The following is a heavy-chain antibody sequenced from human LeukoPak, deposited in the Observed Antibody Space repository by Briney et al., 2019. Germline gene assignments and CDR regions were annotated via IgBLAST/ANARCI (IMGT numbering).Heavy chain of an antibody. CDR1: GYTFTGYY. CDR2: INPSGGST. V-gene: IGHV1-46*01. Sequence: ASVKVSCKASGYTFTGYYMHWVRQAPGQGLEWMGIINPSGGSTSYAQKFQGRVTMTRDMSTSTVYMELSSLRSEDTAVYYCARDPSYCGGDCYSYFDYWGQGTLVTVSS. CDR3: ARDPSYCGGDCYSYFDY. J-gene: IGHJ4*02. D-gene: IGHD2-21*02.